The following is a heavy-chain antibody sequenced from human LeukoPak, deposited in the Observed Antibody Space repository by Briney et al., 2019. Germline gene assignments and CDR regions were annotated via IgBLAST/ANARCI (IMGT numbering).Heavy chain of an antibody. Sequence: PGGSLRLSCAASGFIFGSYWMHWVCQPPGKGLVWVSHINGDGSATSYADSVRGRFTISRDNTKNTLYLQMSSLRPEDTAVYYCVRTLTPDNWFDPWGQGTLVTVSS. V-gene: IGHV3-74*01. CDR1: GFIFGSYW. CDR2: INGDGSAT. CDR3: VRTLTPDNWFDP. J-gene: IGHJ5*02.